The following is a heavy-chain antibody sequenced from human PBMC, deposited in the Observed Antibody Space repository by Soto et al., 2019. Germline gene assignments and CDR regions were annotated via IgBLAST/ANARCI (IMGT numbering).Heavy chain of an antibody. V-gene: IGHV3-33*01. D-gene: IGHD6-19*01. CDR2: IWYDGSNK. CDR1: GFTFSSYG. Sequence: QVQLVESGGGVVQPGRSLRLSCAASGFTFSSYGMHWVRQAPGKGLEWVAVIWYDGSNKYYADSVKGRFTISRDNSKNTLYLQMNSLRAEDTAVYYCARDAGSGWYEGIDYWGQGTLVTVST. J-gene: IGHJ4*02. CDR3: ARDAGSGWYEGIDY.